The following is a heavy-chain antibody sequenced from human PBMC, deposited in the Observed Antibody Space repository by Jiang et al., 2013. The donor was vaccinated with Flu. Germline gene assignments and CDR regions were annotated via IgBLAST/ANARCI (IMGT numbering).Heavy chain of an antibody. CDR2: IYPSDSYT. Sequence: GAEVKKPGESLKISCKGSGYSFSSYWIGWVRQMPGKGLECMGIIYPSDSYTNYSPSFQGHVTISADKSISTAYLQWSSLKASDTAMYYCARHASQVMVTFFDYWGQGTLVTVSS. V-gene: IGHV5-51*01. J-gene: IGHJ4*02. CDR1: GYSFSSYW. D-gene: IGHD5-18*01. CDR3: ARHASQVMVTFFDY.